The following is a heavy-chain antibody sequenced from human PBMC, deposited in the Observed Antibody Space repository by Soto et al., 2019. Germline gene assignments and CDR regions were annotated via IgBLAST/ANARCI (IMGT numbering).Heavy chain of an antibody. V-gene: IGHV1-46*01. CDR3: AAEIDDYADFNH. D-gene: IGHD4-17*01. Sequence: GASVKVSCKASGYTFTSYYMHWVRQAPGQGLEWMGIINPSGGSTSYAQKFQDRVTITRDMSTSTSYMELNSLTSEDTAVYFCAAEIDDYADFNHWGQGTPVTVSS. CDR2: INPSGGST. CDR1: GYTFTSYY. J-gene: IGHJ5*02.